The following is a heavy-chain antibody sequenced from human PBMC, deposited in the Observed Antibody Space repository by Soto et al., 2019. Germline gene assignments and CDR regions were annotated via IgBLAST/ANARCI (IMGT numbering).Heavy chain of an antibody. V-gene: IGHV4-34*01. D-gene: IGHD5-18*01. J-gene: IGHJ6*02. Sequence: PSETLSLTCAVYGGSFSGCYWSWIRQPPGKGLEWIGEINHSGSTNYNPSLKSRVTISVDTSKNQFSLKLSSVTAADTAVYYCARGRLVDTAMVKSHYYYGMDVWGQGTTVTVSS. CDR3: ARGRLVDTAMVKSHYYYGMDV. CDR1: GGSFSGCY. CDR2: INHSGST.